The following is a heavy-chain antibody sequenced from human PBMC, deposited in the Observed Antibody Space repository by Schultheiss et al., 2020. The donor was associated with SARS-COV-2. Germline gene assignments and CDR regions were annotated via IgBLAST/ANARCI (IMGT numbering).Heavy chain of an antibody. J-gene: IGHJ4*02. V-gene: IGHV2-5*02. D-gene: IGHD3-10*01. CDR2: IYWDDDK. Sequence: SGPTLVKPTQTLTLTCTFSGFSLSTSGVGVGWIRQPPGKALEWLALIYWDDDKRYSPSLKSRLTITKDTSKNQVVLTMTNMDPVDTATYYCAHRPITMVREAKYFDYWGQGTLVTVSS. CDR3: AHRPITMVREAKYFDY. CDR1: GFSLSTSGVG.